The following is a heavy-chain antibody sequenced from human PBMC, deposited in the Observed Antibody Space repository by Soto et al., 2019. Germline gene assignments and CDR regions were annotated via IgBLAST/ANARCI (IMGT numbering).Heavy chain of an antibody. CDR1: GFTFNTYW. CDR3: ARVYIGVRSSDYYGMDV. V-gene: IGHV3-30*03. J-gene: IGHJ6*02. D-gene: IGHD2-2*01. CDR2: ISYDGSNK. Sequence: GGSLRLSCAASGFTFNTYWMHWVRQAPGKGLEWVAVISYDGSNKYYADSVKGRFTISRDNSKNTLYLQMNSLRAEDTAVYYCARVYIGVRSSDYYGMDVWGQGTTVTVSS.